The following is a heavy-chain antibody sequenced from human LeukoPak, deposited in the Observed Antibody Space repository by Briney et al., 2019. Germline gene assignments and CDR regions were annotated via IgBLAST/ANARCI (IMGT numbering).Heavy chain of an antibody. V-gene: IGHV3-23*01. Sequence: PGGSLRLSCATSGFTFSSYPMSWVRQAPGKGLEWVSAINNSGGRTFYADSVKGRFTISRDNSKNTLYLQMNSLRADDTAVYYCAKDLWAHRDSVVIWGQGTMVTVSS. CDR3: AKDLWAHRDSVVI. J-gene: IGHJ3*02. CDR2: INNSGGRT. D-gene: IGHD2/OR15-2a*01. CDR1: GFTFSSYP.